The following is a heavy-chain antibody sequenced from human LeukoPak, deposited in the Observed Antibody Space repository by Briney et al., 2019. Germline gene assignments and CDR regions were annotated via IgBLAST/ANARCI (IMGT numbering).Heavy chain of an antibody. CDR1: GLFFRDYW. J-gene: IGHJ6*02. CDR2: IGQDGSEK. V-gene: IGHV3-7*01. Sequence: GGSLRLSCAASGLFFRDYWMTWVRHAPGKGLEWVANIGQDGSEKYYVDSVKGRFTISRDNAKKSLYLQMNSLRAEDTALYYCAVGGSGMDVWGQGTTVTVSS. CDR3: AVGGSGMDV. D-gene: IGHD3-16*01.